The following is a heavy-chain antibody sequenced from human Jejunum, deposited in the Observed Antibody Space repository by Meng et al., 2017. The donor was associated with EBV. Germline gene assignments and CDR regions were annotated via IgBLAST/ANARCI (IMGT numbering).Heavy chain of an antibody. J-gene: IGHJ2*01. Sequence: EGEGVGCGAGIVHPGGSLRLSCAASGFTFRDYSIHWVRQAAVKGLVCVALVRHDDFSTTYAVSVKGRFTIARDNVKNMGYLQMTRQTTDDAAFYDCATGSACYFDLWGRGTLVTVSS. D-gene: IGHD1-1*01. CDR2: VRHDDFST. V-gene: IGHV3-74*01. CDR1: GFTFRDYS. CDR3: ATGSACYFDL.